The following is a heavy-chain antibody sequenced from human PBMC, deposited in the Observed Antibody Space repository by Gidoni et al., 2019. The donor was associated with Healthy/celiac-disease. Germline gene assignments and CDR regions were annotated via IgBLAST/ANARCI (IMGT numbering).Heavy chain of an antibody. CDR1: GFTFSSYG. J-gene: IGHJ4*02. V-gene: IGHV3-30*18. CDR3: AKDYYGSGSYYRKFDY. Sequence: QVQLVESGGGVVQPGRSLRLSCAASGFTFSSYGMHWVRQAPGKGLEWVAVISYDGSNKYYADSVKGRFTISRDNSKNTLYLQMNSLRAEDTAVYYCAKDYYGSGSYYRKFDYWGQGTLVTVSS. D-gene: IGHD3-10*01. CDR2: ISYDGSNK.